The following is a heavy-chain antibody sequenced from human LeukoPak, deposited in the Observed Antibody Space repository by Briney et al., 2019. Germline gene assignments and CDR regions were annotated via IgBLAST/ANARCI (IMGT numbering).Heavy chain of an antibody. J-gene: IGHJ3*02. CDR2: IYYSGST. CDR3: ARANYYDNSGYSRGAFDI. Sequence: PSETLSLTCTVSGGSISSYYWSWIRQPPGKGLERIGYIYYSGSTNYNPSLKSRVTISVDTSKNQFSLKLSSVTAADTAVYYCARANYYDNSGYSRGAFDIWGQGTMVTVSS. V-gene: IGHV4-59*08. CDR1: GGSISSYY. D-gene: IGHD3-22*01.